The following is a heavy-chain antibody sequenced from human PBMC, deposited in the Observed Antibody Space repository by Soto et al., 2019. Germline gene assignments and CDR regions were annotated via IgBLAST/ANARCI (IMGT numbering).Heavy chain of an antibody. CDR1: GYSFTSYW. CDR3: ARLKVSYQLLPNWFDP. CDR2: VYPGDSDT. D-gene: IGHD2-2*01. Sequence: GESLKISCKGSGYSFTSYWIGWVRQMPGKGLEWMGIVYPGDSDTRYSPSFQGQVTISADKSISTACLQWSSLKASDTAMYYCARLKVSYQLLPNWFDPWGQGTLVTVSS. J-gene: IGHJ5*02. V-gene: IGHV5-51*01.